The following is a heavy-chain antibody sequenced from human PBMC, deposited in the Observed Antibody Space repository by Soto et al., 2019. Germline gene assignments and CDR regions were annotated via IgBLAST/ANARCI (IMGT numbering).Heavy chain of an antibody. J-gene: IGHJ4*02. CDR3: ARDLDYVWGSCQVGDY. Sequence: EVQLVESGGGLVKPGGSLRLSCAASGFTFSSYSMNWVRQAPGKGLEWVSSISSSSSYIYYADSVKGRFTISRDNAKNALDLRMNSLLAEDTAVYYCARDLDYVWGSCQVGDYWGQGPLVNVSS. CDR2: ISSSSSYI. V-gene: IGHV3-21*01. CDR1: GFTFSSYS. D-gene: IGHD3-16*01.